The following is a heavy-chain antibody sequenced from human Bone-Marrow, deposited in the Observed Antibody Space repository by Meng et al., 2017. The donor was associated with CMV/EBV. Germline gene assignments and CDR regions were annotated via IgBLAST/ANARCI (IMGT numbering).Heavy chain of an antibody. D-gene: IGHD4-11*01. J-gene: IGHJ6*02. CDR1: GYTFTDYY. Sequence: ASVKVSCKASGYTFTDYYMLWVRQAPGQGLEWIGWMNPNNGDRNFVQKFQGRVTLTRDTSISTAYLDLSRLTSDDSAIYYCARDLKGTTVTTSGLYGMDVWGQGTTVTFSS. CDR2: MNPNNGDR. V-gene: IGHV1-2*02. CDR3: ARDLKGTTVTTSGLYGMDV.